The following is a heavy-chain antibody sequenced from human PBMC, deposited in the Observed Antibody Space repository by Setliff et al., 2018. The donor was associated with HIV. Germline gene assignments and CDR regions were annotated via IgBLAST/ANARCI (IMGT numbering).Heavy chain of an antibody. V-gene: IGHV4-4*09. CDR3: ARRPMVRGFGRCYFDY. CDR2: IYPSTSA. J-gene: IGHJ4*02. D-gene: IGHD3-10*01. Sequence: PSETLSLTCSVSGGSIGGYSWGWIRQSPGKGLEWIGYIYPSTSANYNPSLKSRVRILLDTSKNQFSLRLTSVTAADTAVYFCARRPMVRGFGRCYFDYWGQGTRVTVSS. CDR1: GGSIGGYS.